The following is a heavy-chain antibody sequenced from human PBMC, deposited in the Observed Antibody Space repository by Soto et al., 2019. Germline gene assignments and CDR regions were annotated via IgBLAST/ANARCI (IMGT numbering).Heavy chain of an antibody. CDR1: GYTFTGYY. CDR3: ARAQQLPFDWFDP. J-gene: IGHJ5*02. V-gene: IGHV1-2*04. Sequence: ASVKVSCKASGYTFTGYYMNWVRQAPGQGLEWMGWINPNSGGTNYAQKFQGWVTMTRDTSISTAYMELSRLRSDDTAVYYCARAQQLPFDWFDPWGQGTLVTVSS. D-gene: IGHD6-13*01. CDR2: INPNSGGT.